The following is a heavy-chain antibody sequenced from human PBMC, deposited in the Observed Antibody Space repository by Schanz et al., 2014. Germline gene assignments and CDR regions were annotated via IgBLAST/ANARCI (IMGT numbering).Heavy chain of an antibody. Sequence: EVHLLDSGGGLVQPGGSLRLSCAASGFTFSSYAMTWVRQAPGMGLEWVSAMNESHSTIYYADSVRGRFTISRDNAENTLFLQMNSLRAEDTAVYYCARKVVATIGGYYDNWGQGTLVIVSS. CDR1: GFTFSSYA. D-gene: IGHD5-12*01. J-gene: IGHJ4*02. V-gene: IGHV3-23*01. CDR3: ARKVVATIGGYYDN. CDR2: MNESHSTI.